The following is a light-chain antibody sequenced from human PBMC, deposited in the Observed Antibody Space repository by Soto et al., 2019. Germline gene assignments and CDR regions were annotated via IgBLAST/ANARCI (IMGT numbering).Light chain of an antibody. CDR3: CSYAGSSTFPWV. CDR2: EGS. J-gene: IGLJ3*02. V-gene: IGLV2-23*03. CDR1: SSDVGSYTL. Sequence: QSALTQPASVSGSPGQSITISCTGTSSDVGSYTLVSWYRQLPGKAPKLIIYEGSKRPSGVSNRFSGSKSGNTASLTISGLQAEDEADYYCCSYAGSSTFPWVFGGGTQLTVL.